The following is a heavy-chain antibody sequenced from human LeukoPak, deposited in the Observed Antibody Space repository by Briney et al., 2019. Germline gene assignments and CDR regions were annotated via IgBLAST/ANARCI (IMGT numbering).Heavy chain of an antibody. CDR1: GFTFSSYA. V-gene: IGHV3-23*01. Sequence: GGSLRLSCAASGFTFSSYATSWVRQAPGKGLEWVSAISGSGGSTYYADSVKGRFTISRDNSKNTLYLQMNSLRAEDTAVYYCARADQRWLQLGWYFDLWGRGTLVTVSS. J-gene: IGHJ2*01. CDR2: ISGSGGST. CDR3: ARADQRWLQLGWYFDL. D-gene: IGHD5-24*01.